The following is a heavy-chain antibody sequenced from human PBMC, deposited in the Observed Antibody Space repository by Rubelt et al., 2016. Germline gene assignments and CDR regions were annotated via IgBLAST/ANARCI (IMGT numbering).Heavy chain of an antibody. J-gene: IGHJ4*02. CDR3: AGGGGELWFGYYFDY. V-gene: IGHV4-39*07. CDR2: ISYTETT. D-gene: IGHD3-16*02. CDR1: GASISSNTYY. Sequence: QLQLQESGPGLVKPSETLSLICTVSGASISSNTYYWGWIRQPPGKGLEWIGTISYTETTYYNASLRGRVTISADTSKNQKSRKWNSVTAADTAGYCSAGGGGELWFGYYFDYWGQGALVTVSS.